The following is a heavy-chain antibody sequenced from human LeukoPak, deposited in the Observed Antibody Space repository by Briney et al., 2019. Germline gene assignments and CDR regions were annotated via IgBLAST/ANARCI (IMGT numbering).Heavy chain of an antibody. J-gene: IGHJ6*02. CDR3: ARDLSGSYYSDYYYGMDV. CDR2: IYSGGST. V-gene: IGHV3-66*01. CDR1: GFTVSSNY. D-gene: IGHD1-26*01. Sequence: PGGSLRLSCAASGFTVSSNYISWVRQAPGKGREWVSVIYSGGSTYYADSVKGRFTISRDNSKNTLYLQMNSLRAEDTAVYYCARDLSGSYYSDYYYGMDVWGQGTTVTVSS.